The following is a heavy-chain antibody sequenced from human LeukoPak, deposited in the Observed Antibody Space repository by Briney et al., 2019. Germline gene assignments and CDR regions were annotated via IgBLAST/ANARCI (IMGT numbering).Heavy chain of an antibody. CDR1: GGTFSSYA. CDR3: ARGIENLELGWFDY. Sequence: SVKVSCKASGGTFSSYAISWVRQAPGQGLEWMGGIIPIFGSANYAQKFQGRVTITTDESTSTAYMELSSLRSEDTAVYYCARGIENLELGWFDYWGQGTLVTVSS. CDR2: IIPIFGSA. J-gene: IGHJ4*02. D-gene: IGHD1-7*01. V-gene: IGHV1-69*05.